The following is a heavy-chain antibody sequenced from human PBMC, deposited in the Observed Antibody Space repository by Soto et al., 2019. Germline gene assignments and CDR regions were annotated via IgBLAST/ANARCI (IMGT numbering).Heavy chain of an antibody. V-gene: IGHV3-30*18. J-gene: IGHJ4*02. Sequence: QVQLVESGGGVVQPGRSLRLSCAASGFTFSSYGMHWVRQAPGKGLEWVAVISYDGSNKYYADSVKGRFTISRDNSKNTLYLQMNSLRAEDTAVYYCAKDITYYYDSSGYYDYWGQGTLVTVSS. CDR1: GFTFSSYG. CDR3: AKDITYYYDSSGYYDY. CDR2: ISYDGSNK. D-gene: IGHD3-22*01.